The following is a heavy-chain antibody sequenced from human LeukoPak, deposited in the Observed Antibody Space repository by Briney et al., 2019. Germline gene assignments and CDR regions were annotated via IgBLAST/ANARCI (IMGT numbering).Heavy chain of an antibody. CDR2: INPNSGGT. CDR1: GYTFTGYY. J-gene: IGHJ3*02. Sequence: ASVKVSCKASGYTFTGYYMHWVRQAPGQGLEWMGWINPNSGGTNYAQKFQGRVTMTRDTSISTAYMELSRLRSDDTAVYYCARHQLHWCSTSCYPGAFDIWGQGTMVTVSS. V-gene: IGHV1-2*02. CDR3: ARHQLHWCSTSCYPGAFDI. D-gene: IGHD2-2*01.